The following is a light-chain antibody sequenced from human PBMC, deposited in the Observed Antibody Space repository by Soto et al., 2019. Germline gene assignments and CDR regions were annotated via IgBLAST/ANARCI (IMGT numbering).Light chain of an antibody. CDR2: RNH. J-gene: IGLJ2*01. Sequence: QSVLTQSPSESATPGQRVTISCSGSGSNIGTHAVNWYQQVPGTAPTLLSFRNHQRPSGVPDRFSGSKSGTSASLAISGPQSEDEADYYCAAWDDSLRAVVFGGGTKLTVL. V-gene: IGLV1-44*01. CDR3: AAWDDSLRAVV. CDR1: GSNIGTHA.